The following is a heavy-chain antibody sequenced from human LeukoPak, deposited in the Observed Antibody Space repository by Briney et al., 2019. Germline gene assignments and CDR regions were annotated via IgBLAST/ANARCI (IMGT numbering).Heavy chain of an antibody. J-gene: IGHJ4*02. CDR2: IKSKTNSYAT. D-gene: IGHD1-26*01. CDR1: GFTFSGSA. V-gene: IGHV3-73*01. CDR3: TRLHLG. Sequence: GGSLRLSCAASGFTFSGSAMYWVRQASGKGLEWVGHIKSKTNSYATIYAASVKGRLTISRDDSKNTAYLQMNSLKTEDTAVYYCTRLHLGWGQGTLVTVSS.